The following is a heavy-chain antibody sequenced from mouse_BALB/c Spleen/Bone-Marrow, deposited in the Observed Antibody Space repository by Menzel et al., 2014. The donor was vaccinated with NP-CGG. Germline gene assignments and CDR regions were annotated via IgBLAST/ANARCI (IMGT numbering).Heavy chain of an antibody. Sequence: QVQLKHSGAELMKPGTSVKISCKATGYTFSSYWIEWVKQRPGLGLEWIGEILPGSAITNYNEKFKGKATFTADTSSNTAYMQLSSLTSEDSAVYYCARRYFYSMDYWGQGTSVPVSP. D-gene: IGHD2-14*01. CDR3: ARRYFYSMDY. V-gene: IGHV1-9*01. CDR1: GYTFSSYW. J-gene: IGHJ4*01. CDR2: ILPGSAIT.